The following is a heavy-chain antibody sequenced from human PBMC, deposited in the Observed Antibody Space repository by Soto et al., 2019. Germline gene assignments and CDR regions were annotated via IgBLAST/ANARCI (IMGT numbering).Heavy chain of an antibody. Sequence: PGGSLRLSCAASGFTFSSYAMSWVRQAPGKGLEWVSAISGSGGGTYYADSVKGRFTISRDNSKNTLYLQMNSLRAEDTAVYYCAKDKQGYSSPSYNWFDPWGQGTLVTVSS. CDR1: GFTFSSYA. CDR2: ISGSGGGT. D-gene: IGHD6-6*01. V-gene: IGHV3-23*01. CDR3: AKDKQGYSSPSYNWFDP. J-gene: IGHJ5*02.